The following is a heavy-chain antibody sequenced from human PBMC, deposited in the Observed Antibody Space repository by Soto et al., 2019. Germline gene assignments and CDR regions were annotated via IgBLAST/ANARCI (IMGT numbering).Heavy chain of an antibody. V-gene: IGHV1-69*13. CDR1: GGTFSSYA. CDR3: ARHVVVPAAILPYYYYGMDV. D-gene: IGHD2-2*02. Sequence: GASVKVSCKASGGTFSSYAISWVRQAPGQGLEWMGGIIPIFGTANYAQKFQGRVTITADESTSTAYMELSSLRSEDTAVYYCARHVVVPAAILPYYYYGMDVWGQGTTVTVSS. J-gene: IGHJ6*02. CDR2: IIPIFGTA.